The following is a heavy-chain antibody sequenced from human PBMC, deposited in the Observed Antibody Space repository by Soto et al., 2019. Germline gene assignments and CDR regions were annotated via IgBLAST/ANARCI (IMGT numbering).Heavy chain of an antibody. J-gene: IGHJ4*02. V-gene: IGHV3-49*03. CDR3: TRRGTIAAVDY. D-gene: IGHD6-13*01. CDR1: GFTFGDYA. CDR2: IRSKGYGGTT. Sequence: GGSLSLSCTASGFTFGDYAMSWFRQAPGKGLEWVGFIRSKGYGGTTDYAASVKGRFTISRDDSKSIAYLQMDSLKTEDTAVYYCTRRGTIAAVDYWGQGSLVTVSS.